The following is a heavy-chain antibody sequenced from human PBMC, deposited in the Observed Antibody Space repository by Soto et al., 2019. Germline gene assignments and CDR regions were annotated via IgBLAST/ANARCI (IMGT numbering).Heavy chain of an antibody. Sequence: GGSLRLSCAASGFTFSSYAMSWVRQAPGKGLEWVSAISGSGGSTYYADSVKGRFTISRDNSKNTLYLQMNSLRAEDTAVYYCANTLNYGSGSQYYFDYWGQGTLVTVSS. V-gene: IGHV3-23*01. CDR3: ANTLNYGSGSQYYFDY. CDR1: GFTFSSYA. CDR2: ISGSGGST. J-gene: IGHJ4*02. D-gene: IGHD3-10*01.